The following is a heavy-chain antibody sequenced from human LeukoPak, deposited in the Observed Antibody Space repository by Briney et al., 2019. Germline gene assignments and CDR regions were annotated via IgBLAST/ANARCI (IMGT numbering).Heavy chain of an antibody. CDR1: GFTFSSYG. D-gene: IGHD6-19*01. Sequence: GGSLRLSCAASGFTFSSYGVHWVRQAPGKGLEWVAVISYDGSNKYYADSVKGRFTISRDNSKNTLYLQMNSLRAEDTAVYYCAKEGGKQWLVYYYYGMDVWGQGTTVTVSS. CDR2: ISYDGSNK. J-gene: IGHJ6*02. V-gene: IGHV3-30*18. CDR3: AKEGGKQWLVYYYYGMDV.